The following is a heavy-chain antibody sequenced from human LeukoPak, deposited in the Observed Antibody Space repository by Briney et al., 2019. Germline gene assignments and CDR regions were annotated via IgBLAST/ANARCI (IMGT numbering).Heavy chain of an antibody. Sequence: AGGSLRLSCAASGFTFSSYAMHWVRQAPGKGLEYVSAISSNGGSTYYANSVKGRSTISRDNSKNTLYLQMGSLRAEDMAVYYCASFNYDSSYYWGQGTLVTVSS. CDR1: GFTFSSYA. D-gene: IGHD3-22*01. J-gene: IGHJ4*02. CDR2: ISSNGGST. CDR3: ASFNYDSSYY. V-gene: IGHV3-64*01.